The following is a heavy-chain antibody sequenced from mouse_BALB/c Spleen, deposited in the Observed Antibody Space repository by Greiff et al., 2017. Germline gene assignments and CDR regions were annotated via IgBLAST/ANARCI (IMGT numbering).Heavy chain of an antibody. CDR2: ISTYYGNT. CDR1: GYTFTDYA. V-gene: IGHV1-67*01. D-gene: IGHD2-1*01. CDR3: ARDGNNAMDY. J-gene: IGHJ4*01. Sequence: QVQLQQSGPELVRPGVSVKISCKGSGYTFTDYAMHWVKQSHAKSLEWIGVISTYYGNTNYNQKFKGKATMTVDKSSSTAYMELARLTSEDSAIYYCARDGNNAMDYWGQGTSVTVSS.